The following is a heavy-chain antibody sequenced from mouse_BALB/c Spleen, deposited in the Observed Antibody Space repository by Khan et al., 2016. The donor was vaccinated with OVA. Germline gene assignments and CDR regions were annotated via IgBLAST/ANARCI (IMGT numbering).Heavy chain of an antibody. CDR2: ISYSGGT. Sequence: EVQLQESGPGLVKPSQSLSLTCTVTGYSITSGYAWNWIRQFPGNKLEWMGYISYSGGTSYNPSLKSRISITRDTSKNQFFLQLNSVTTEDTATYYCARGNYDGYCFDYWGQGTPLTVSA. V-gene: IGHV3-2*02. CDR1: GYSITSGYA. CDR3: ARGNYDGYCFDY. D-gene: IGHD2-4*01. J-gene: IGHJ2*01.